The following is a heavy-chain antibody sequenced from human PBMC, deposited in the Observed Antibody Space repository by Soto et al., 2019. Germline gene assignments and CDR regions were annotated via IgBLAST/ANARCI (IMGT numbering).Heavy chain of an antibody. CDR2: IYYSGST. V-gene: IGHV4-61*01. CDR1: GGSVSSGSYY. CDR3: ARDRGIAARRSFDY. J-gene: IGHJ4*02. Sequence: QVQLQESGPGLVKPSETLSLTCTVSGGSVSSGSYYWSWIRQPPGKVLEWIGYIYYSGSTNYNPSLKSRVTISVDTSKNQFSLKLSSVTAADTAVYYCARDRGIAARRSFDYWGQGTLVTVSS. D-gene: IGHD6-6*01.